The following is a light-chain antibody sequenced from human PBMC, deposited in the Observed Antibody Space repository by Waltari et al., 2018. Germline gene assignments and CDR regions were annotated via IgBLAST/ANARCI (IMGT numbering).Light chain of an antibody. J-gene: IGLJ3*02. CDR2: VNSSSSH. Sequence: QPPEGGPRYAMKVNSSSSHSRGDGIPDRFSGSSSGAERYLTISSLQSEDEADYYCQTGGHGTWVFGGGTKRTV. V-gene: IGLV4-69*01. CDR3: QTGGHGTWV.